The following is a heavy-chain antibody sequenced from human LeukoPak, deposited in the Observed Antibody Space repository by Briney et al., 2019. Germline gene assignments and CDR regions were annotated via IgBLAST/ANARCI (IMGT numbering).Heavy chain of an antibody. CDR2: INPNSGGT. J-gene: IGHJ4*02. CDR1: GYTFTGYY. CDR3: ARDQYGIAALDY. Sequence: ASVKVSCKASGYTFTGYYMHWVRQAPGQGLEWMGWINPNSGGTNYAQKFQGRVTMTRDTSISTAYMELSRLRSDDTAVYYCARDQYGIAALDYWGQGTLVTVSS. V-gene: IGHV1-2*02. D-gene: IGHD6-6*01.